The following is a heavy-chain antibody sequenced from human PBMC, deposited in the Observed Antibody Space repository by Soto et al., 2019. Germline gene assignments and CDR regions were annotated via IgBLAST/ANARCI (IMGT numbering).Heavy chain of an antibody. CDR2: NKTTPEGGTT. V-gene: IGHV3-15*01. Sequence: PGGSLRLSCAASGFTFSSYAMSWVRQTPGKGLEWVGRNKTTPEGGTTDYAAPMKGRYNMTREDSKNKLNKQMNSLKTEDTAVYYCTKDRCSTIWGQGT. CDR3: TKDRCSTI. D-gene: IGHD2-15*01. J-gene: IGHJ4*02. CDR1: GFTFSSYA.